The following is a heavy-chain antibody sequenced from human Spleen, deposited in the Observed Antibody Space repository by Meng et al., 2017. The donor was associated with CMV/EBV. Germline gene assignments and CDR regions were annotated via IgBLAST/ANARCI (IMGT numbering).Heavy chain of an antibody. CDR1: GFTFSIYS. J-gene: IGHJ4*02. D-gene: IGHD6-6*01. V-gene: IGHV3-48*04. CDR3: ARGMSIAAPRFFVY. Sequence: GESLKISCAASGFTFSIYSMNWVRQAPGKGLEWVSYISSSGTTIHYADSVKGRFTISRDNGKNSLYLQMNSLRAEDTALYYCARGMSIAAPRFFVYWGQGALVTVSS. CDR2: ISSSGTTI.